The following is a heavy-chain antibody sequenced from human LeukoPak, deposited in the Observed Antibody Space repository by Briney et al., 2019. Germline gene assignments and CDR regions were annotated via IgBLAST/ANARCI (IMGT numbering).Heavy chain of an antibody. J-gene: IGHJ4*02. Sequence: GGSLRLSCAASGFTFSSYWMHWVRQAPGKGLVWVSRVNGGGRGTYYADSVKGRFTVSRDNAKNTLYLQMNSLRAEDTAVYYCARDLRREDYWGQGTLVTVSS. V-gene: IGHV3-74*01. CDR1: GFTFSSYW. CDR2: VNGGGRGT. CDR3: ARDLRREDY.